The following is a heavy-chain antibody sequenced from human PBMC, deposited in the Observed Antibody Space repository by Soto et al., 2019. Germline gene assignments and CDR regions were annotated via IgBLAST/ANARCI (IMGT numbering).Heavy chain of an antibody. CDR3: ARGGGTFYRH. CDR2: ISGGGDSM. J-gene: IGHJ4*02. Sequence: QVQLVESGGGLVKPGGSLRLSCVASGFSFSDHYMSWVRQAPGQGLEWLSYISGGGDSMNYADSVRGRFIISRDNAKKSLFLQLNSLRAEDTAMYFCARGGGTFYRHWGQGALVIVYS. V-gene: IGHV3-11*01. CDR1: GFSFSDHY. D-gene: IGHD1-26*01.